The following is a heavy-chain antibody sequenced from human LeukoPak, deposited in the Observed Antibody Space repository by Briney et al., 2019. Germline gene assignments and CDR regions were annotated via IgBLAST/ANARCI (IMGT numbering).Heavy chain of an antibody. J-gene: IGHJ3*02. D-gene: IGHD3-22*01. Sequence: SETLSLTCTVSGGSISSYYWSWIRQPPGKGLEWIGYIYYSGSTNYNPSLKSRVTISVDTSKNQFSLKPSSVTAADTAVYYCARVGSYYDSSGYYYSYAFDIWGRGTMVTVSS. CDR3: ARVGSYYDSSGYYYSYAFDI. CDR1: GGSISSYY. V-gene: IGHV4-59*01. CDR2: IYYSGST.